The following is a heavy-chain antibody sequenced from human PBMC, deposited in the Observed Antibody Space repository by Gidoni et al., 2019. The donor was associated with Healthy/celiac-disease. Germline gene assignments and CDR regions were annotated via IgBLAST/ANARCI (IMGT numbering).Heavy chain of an antibody. CDR2: IKSKTDGGTT. J-gene: IGHJ3*02. Sequence: EVQLVESGGGLVKPGGSLRLSCAASGFTFSNAWLSWVRQAPGKGVEWVGRIKSKTDGGTTDYAAPVKGRFTISRDDSKNTLYLQMNSLKTEDTAVYYCTTGLPSGGYSYGDAFDIWGQGTMVTVSS. CDR3: TTGLPSGGYSYGDAFDI. V-gene: IGHV3-15*01. CDR1: GFTFSNAW. D-gene: IGHD5-18*01.